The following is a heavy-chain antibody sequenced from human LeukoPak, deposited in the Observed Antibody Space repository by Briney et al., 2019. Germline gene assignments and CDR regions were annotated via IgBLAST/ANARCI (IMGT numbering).Heavy chain of an antibody. CDR1: GYSFTSYG. V-gene: IGHV1-18*01. Sequence: GESLKISCTGSGYSFTSYGISCVRQAPGQRLEWMGRISAYNGNTNYAQKLQGRVTMTTDTSTSTAYMELRSLRSDDTAVYYCARDLNDYVWGSYRGLFDYWGQGTLVTVSS. J-gene: IGHJ4*02. CDR2: ISAYNGNT. CDR3: ARDLNDYVWGSYRGLFDY. D-gene: IGHD3-16*02.